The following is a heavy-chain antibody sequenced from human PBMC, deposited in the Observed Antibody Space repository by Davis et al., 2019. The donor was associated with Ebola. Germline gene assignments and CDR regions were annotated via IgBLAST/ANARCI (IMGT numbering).Heavy chain of an antibody. CDR1: GFTFDDYA. CDR2: ITWNSGDI. J-gene: IGHJ5*02. CDR3: VKDVAAGKGAGWFDP. D-gene: IGHD6-13*01. Sequence: GGSLRLSCVGSGFTFDDYAMHWVRQVPGKGLEWVSSITWNSGDIGYADSVKGRFTISRDNAKNSLYLQMNSLRSEDTALYYCVKDVAAGKGAGWFDPWGQGTLVTVSS. V-gene: IGHV3-9*01.